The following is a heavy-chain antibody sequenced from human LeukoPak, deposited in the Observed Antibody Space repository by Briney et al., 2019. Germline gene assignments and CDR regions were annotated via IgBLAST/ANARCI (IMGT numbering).Heavy chain of an antibody. D-gene: IGHD1-26*01. J-gene: IGHJ6*03. V-gene: IGHV3-21*06. CDR3: ARDPYSGNYGAYYYYYMDV. Sequence: GGSLRLSCAASGFTFISNNMNWVRQAPGKGLGWVSSITSSSSYIYYADSVKGRFTISRDNAKNSLYLQMDSLRVEDTAEYYCARDPYSGNYGAYYYYYMDVWGKGTTVTVSS. CDR1: GFTFISNN. CDR2: ITSSSSYI.